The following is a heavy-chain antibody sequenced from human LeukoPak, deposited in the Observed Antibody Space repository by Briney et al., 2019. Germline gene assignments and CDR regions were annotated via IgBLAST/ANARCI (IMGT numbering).Heavy chain of an antibody. Sequence: ASVKVSCKASGYTFTDYYMHWVRQAPGQGLEWMGWINPDTGGTNYAQNLQGRVTMTRDASISTAYMELSRLTSDDTAVYYCATTHSGTYYAHFDYWGQGTLVTVSS. CDR2: INPDTGGT. J-gene: IGHJ4*02. CDR1: GYTFTDYY. V-gene: IGHV1-2*02. D-gene: IGHD1-26*01. CDR3: ATTHSGTYYAHFDY.